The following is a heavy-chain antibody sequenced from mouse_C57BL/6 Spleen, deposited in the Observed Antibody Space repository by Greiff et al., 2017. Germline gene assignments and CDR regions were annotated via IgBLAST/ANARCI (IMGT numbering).Heavy chain of an antibody. CDR2: YPGSGNTY. D-gene: IGHD1-1*01. CDR1: YTFTDYYM. J-gene: IGHJ2*01. Sequence: VQLQQSGPELVKPGASVKMSCKASGYTFTDYYMPWVKQKPGKGLEWIGEIYPGSGNTYYNEKFKGKATLTADTSSSTAYMQLSSLTSEDSAVYFCAREGYYYGSSNLDYWGQGTTLTVSS. V-gene: IGHV1-83*01. CDR3: REGYYYGSSNLDY.